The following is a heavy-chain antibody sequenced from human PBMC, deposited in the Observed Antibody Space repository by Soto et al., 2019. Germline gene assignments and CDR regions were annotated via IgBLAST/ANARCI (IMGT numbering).Heavy chain of an antibody. V-gene: IGHV1-69*01. D-gene: IGHD3-10*01. CDR3: ARGGEATYYTAGIPPNY. CDR2: IIPIFGTT. CDR1: GGTSSGYT. Sequence: QVQLVQSGAEVKEPGSSVKVSCRASGGTSSGYTISWVRLAPGQGLEWVGVIIPIFGTTAYAQKFQDRVTISANESTSAVYMELSSLTSDDTAVYYCARGGEATYYTAGIPPNYWCPGTLVTVSS. J-gene: IGHJ4*02.